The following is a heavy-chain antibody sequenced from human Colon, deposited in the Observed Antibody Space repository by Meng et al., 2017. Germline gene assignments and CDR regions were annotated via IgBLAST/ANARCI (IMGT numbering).Heavy chain of an antibody. CDR3: ARDSPDSRDGYNYFDL. Sequence: SETLSLTCTVSGGSISSYFWSWIRHSPGKGLEWIGYIDYTGRTTYNPSLRSGVTISVDTSKNQFSLNLRSVTAADTAVYYCARDSPDSRDGYNYFDLWGQGTLVTVSS. V-gene: IGHV4-59*01. CDR1: GGSISSYF. J-gene: IGHJ4*02. CDR2: IDYTGRT. D-gene: IGHD5-24*01.